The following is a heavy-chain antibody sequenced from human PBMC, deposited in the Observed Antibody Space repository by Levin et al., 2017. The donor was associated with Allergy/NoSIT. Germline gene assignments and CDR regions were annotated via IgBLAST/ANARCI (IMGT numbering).Heavy chain of an antibody. CDR3: ARDQCYHSSTNCYAGDNWFDP. CDR2: INPYNGGT. D-gene: IGHD2-2*01. J-gene: IGHJ5*02. CDR1: GYTFTAYY. V-gene: IGHV1-2*02. Sequence: GESLKISCKASGYTFTAYYIHWVRQAPGQGLEWMGWINPYNGGTSYAQKFQGRVAMTRDTSSGAAYMALSSLRSDDTAVYFCARDQCYHSSTNCYAGDNWFDPWGQGTLVTVPS.